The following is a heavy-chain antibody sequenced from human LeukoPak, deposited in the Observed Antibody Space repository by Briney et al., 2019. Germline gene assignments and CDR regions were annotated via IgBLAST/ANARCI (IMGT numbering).Heavy chain of an antibody. V-gene: IGHV3-7*05. CDR3: ARQLSGWFDADPG. Sequence: GGSLRLSCAASGFTFQNYWMRWVRQAAGKGLEWVANIKQDGSQKHYVDSVKGRFTISRDNAKNSLYLQMNSLRDEDTAVYFCARQLSGWFDADPGWGEGTLVTVSS. CDR1: GFTFQNYW. CDR2: IKQDGSQK. D-gene: IGHD6-19*01. J-gene: IGHJ4*02.